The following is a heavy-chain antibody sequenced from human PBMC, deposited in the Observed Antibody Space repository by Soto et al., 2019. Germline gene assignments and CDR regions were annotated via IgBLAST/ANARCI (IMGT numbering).Heavy chain of an antibody. V-gene: IGHV3-23*01. CDR1: GFTFSSYA. D-gene: IGHD1-26*01. Sequence: EVQLLESGGGLVQPGGSLRLSCAASGFTFSSYAMRWVRQAPGKGLEWVSAISGSGGSTYYADYVKGRFTISRDNSKNTLYLQMNSLRAEDPAVYYCARRGSGSYYDYWGQGTLVTVSS. CDR3: ARRGSGSYYDY. J-gene: IGHJ4*02. CDR2: ISGSGGST.